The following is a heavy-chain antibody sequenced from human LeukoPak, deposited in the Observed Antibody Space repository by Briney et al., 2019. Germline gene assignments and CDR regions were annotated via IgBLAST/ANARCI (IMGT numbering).Heavy chain of an antibody. V-gene: IGHV4-61*02. J-gene: IGHJ5*02. Sequence: SETLSLTCTVSGGSISRGSYYWSWIRQPAGKGLEWIGRIYTSGSTNYNPSLKSRVTISVDRSKNQFSLNLGSVTAADTAVYYCARGVLYWFDPWGQGTLVTVSS. CDR3: ARGVLYWFDP. D-gene: IGHD2-15*01. CDR2: IYTSGST. CDR1: GGSISRGSYY.